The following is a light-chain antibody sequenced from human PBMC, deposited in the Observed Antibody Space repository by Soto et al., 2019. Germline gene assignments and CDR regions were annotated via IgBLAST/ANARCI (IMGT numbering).Light chain of an antibody. Sequence: HSPATVSVSPAERATLSCRAQKTVSNSYLAWYQQKPGQAPRLLIYGASNRATGIPDRFSGSGSGTDFTLTISRLEPEDFAVYYCQQYGNSPKTFGQGTRLEIK. J-gene: IGKJ5*01. V-gene: IGKV3-20*01. CDR2: GAS. CDR3: QQYGNSPKT. CDR1: KTVSNSY.